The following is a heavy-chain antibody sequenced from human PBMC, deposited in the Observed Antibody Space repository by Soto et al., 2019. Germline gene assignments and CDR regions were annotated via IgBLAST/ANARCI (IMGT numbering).Heavy chain of an antibody. Sequence: GVSLGPACSASGFSFISYGMHGVRQAPGKGLDWVAVIWYDGSNKYYAESVKGRFTISRDNSKNTLYVQMNSLTVEDTAVYYCARAQYTGSYFDACDVWGQGKMVTVS. CDR3: ARAQYTGSYFDACDV. CDR2: IWYDGSNK. J-gene: IGHJ3*01. CDR1: GFSFISYG. V-gene: IGHV3-33*03. D-gene: IGHD1-26*01.